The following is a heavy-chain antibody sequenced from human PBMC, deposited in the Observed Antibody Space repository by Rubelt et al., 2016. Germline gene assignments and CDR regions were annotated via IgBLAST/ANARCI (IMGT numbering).Heavy chain of an antibody. CDR1: GYTFTSYG. Sequence: QVQLVQSGAEVKKPGASVKVSCKASGYTFTSYGISWVRQAPGQGLEWMGWISAYNGNTNNAQKIHGGVTRTTDTATSTAYKGRGSLRSDDTAVYYCARDRGGYYLDYWGQGTLVTVSS. CDR3: ARDRGGYYLDY. V-gene: IGHV1-18*01. D-gene: IGHD2-15*01. J-gene: IGHJ4*02. CDR2: ISAYNGNT.